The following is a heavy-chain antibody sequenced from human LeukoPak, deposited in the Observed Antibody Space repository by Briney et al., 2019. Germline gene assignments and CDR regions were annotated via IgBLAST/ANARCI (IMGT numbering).Heavy chain of an antibody. CDR3: ASDVDIVATDWVAY. V-gene: IGHV1-69*04. J-gene: IGHJ4*02. D-gene: IGHD5-12*01. CDR1: GGTFSSYA. Sequence: SVKVSCKASGGTFSSYAISWVRQAPGQGLEWMGRIIPILGIANYAQKFQGRVTITADKFTSTAYMELSSLRSEDTAVYYCASDVDIVATDWVAYWGQGTLVTVSS. CDR2: IIPILGIA.